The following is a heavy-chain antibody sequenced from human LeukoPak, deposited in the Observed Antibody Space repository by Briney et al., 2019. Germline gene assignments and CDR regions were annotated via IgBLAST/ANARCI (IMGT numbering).Heavy chain of an antibody. CDR1: GYSFTDYW. J-gene: IGHJ4*02. V-gene: IGHV5-51*01. CDR3: ARLRGQPVNYFDY. CDR2: IYPGDSDT. Sequence: GESLKISCEGSGYSFTDYWIVWVRQMPGKGLEWMGIIYPGDSDTRYSPSFQGQVTISADKSISTAYLRWSSLKASDTAMYYCARLRGQPVNYFDYRGQGTLVTVSS. D-gene: IGHD6-13*01.